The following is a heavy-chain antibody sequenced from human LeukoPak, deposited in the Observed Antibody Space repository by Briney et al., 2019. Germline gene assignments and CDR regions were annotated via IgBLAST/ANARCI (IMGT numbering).Heavy chain of an antibody. Sequence: SETLSLTCTVSGGSVSSGSYYWSWIRQPAGKGLEWIGRIYTSGSTNYNPSLKSQVTISVDTSKNQFSLKLNSVTAADTAVYYCARGTTVTSSGYFQHWGQGTLVNVSS. V-gene: IGHV4-61*02. D-gene: IGHD4-17*01. CDR1: GGSVSSGSYY. CDR3: ARGTTVTSSGYFQH. CDR2: IYTSGST. J-gene: IGHJ1*01.